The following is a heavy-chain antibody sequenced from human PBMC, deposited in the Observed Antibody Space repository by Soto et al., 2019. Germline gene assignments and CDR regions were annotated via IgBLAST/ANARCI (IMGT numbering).Heavy chain of an antibody. CDR3: AKVSFDYYDSSGYYPRFDY. D-gene: IGHD3-22*01. CDR1: GFPFITYS. J-gene: IGHJ4*02. CDR2: ISYDGSNK. V-gene: IGHV3-30-3*01. Sequence: GGSLILSWASAGFPFITYSMHWVSPAPGKGLEWVEVISYDGSNKYYADSVKGRFTISRDNAKNSLYLQMNSLRAEDTAVYYCAKVSFDYYDSSGYYPRFDYWGQGTLVTVSS.